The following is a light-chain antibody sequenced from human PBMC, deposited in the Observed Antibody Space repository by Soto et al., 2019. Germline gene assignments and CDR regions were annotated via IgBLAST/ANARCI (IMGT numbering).Light chain of an antibody. V-gene: IGKV2D-30*01. J-gene: IGKJ2*01. CDR2: KVS. CDR1: QSLVYSDGNTY. CDR3: MQGTHWPYT. Sequence: DVVMTQSPLSLPVTLGQPASISCRSSQSLVYSDGNTYLNWLQQRLGQSPRRLIYKVSNWDSGVTERYNGSGTGTDLTQKISRVEAEDVGVYYCMQGTHWPYTYGKGTKREIK.